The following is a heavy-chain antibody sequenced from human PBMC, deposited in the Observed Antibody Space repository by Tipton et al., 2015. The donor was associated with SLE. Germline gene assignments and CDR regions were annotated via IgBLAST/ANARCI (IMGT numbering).Heavy chain of an antibody. Sequence: LRLSCTVSGGSISSGGYYWSWIRQHPGKGLEWIGYIYYSGSTYYNPSVKSRVTISVDTSKNQFSLKLSSVTAADTAVYYCASHSTHYCSSTSCYFDYWGQGTLVTVSS. J-gene: IGHJ4*02. CDR1: GGSISSGGYY. D-gene: IGHD2-2*01. V-gene: IGHV4-31*03. CDR3: ASHSTHYCSSTSCYFDY. CDR2: IYYSGST.